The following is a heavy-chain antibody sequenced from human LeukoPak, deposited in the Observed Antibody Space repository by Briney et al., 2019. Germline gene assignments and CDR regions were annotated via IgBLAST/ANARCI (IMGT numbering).Heavy chain of an antibody. Sequence: SQTLSLTCTVSGGSISSGDYYWSWIRQPPGKGLEWIGYIYYSGSAYYNPSLKSRVTISVDTSKNQFSLKLSSVTAADTAVYYCARVQSHCGGDCYSLDYWGQGTLVTVSS. CDR2: IYYSGSA. CDR3: ARVQSHCGGDCYSLDY. V-gene: IGHV4-30-4*01. D-gene: IGHD2-21*02. J-gene: IGHJ4*02. CDR1: GGSISSGDYY.